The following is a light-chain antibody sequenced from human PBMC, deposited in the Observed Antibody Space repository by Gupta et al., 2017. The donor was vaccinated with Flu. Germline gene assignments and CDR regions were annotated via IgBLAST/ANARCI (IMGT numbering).Light chain of an antibody. Sequence: DIVLTQSPDSLAVSLGERATINCKSSQNVLYSSNNKNYLAWYQQKPGQPPKLLVSWASTRESGVPDRFSGSGSGTDFTLTISSLQAEDVAVYYCQQDDSTPRTFGQGTKVEIK. CDR2: WAS. V-gene: IGKV4-1*01. J-gene: IGKJ1*01. CDR1: QNVLYSSNNKNY. CDR3: QQDDSTPRT.